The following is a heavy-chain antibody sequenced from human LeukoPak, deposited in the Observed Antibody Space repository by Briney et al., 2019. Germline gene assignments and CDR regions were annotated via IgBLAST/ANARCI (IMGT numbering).Heavy chain of an antibody. CDR2: IIPIFGTA. Sequence: SVKVSCKASGGTFSSYAISWVRQAPGQGLEWMGGIIPIFGTANYAQKFQGRVTMTRDTSTSTVYMELSSLRSEDTAVYYCARGRYCGGDCYDSDAFDIWGQGTMVTVSS. V-gene: IGHV1-69*05. CDR3: ARGRYCGGDCYDSDAFDI. D-gene: IGHD2-21*02. J-gene: IGHJ3*02. CDR1: GGTFSSYA.